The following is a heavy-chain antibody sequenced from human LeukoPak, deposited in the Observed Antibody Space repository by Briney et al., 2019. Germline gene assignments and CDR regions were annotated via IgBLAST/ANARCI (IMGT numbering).Heavy chain of an antibody. J-gene: IGHJ2*01. CDR2: ITSDGSST. CDR3: ARLNWSNWCFDL. D-gene: IGHD1-1*01. V-gene: IGHV3-74*01. CDR1: GFTFSSYW. Sequence: GGSLRLSCAASGFTFSSYWMHWVRQAPGKGLVCVSRITSDGSSTSYADSVRGRFTISRDNAKNTVYLQMNSLRAEDTAVYFCARLNWSNWCFDLWGRGTLVIVSS.